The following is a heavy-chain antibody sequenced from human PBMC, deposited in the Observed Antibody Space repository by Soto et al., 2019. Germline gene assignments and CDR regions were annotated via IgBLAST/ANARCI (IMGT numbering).Heavy chain of an antibody. CDR3: ASTSSSVGRTYYYYGKDV. Sequence: ASVKVSCKASGYTFTSYYMHWVRQAPAQGLEWMGIINPSGGSTSYAQKFQGRVTMTRDTSTSTVYMELSSLRSEDTAVYYCASTSSSVGRTYYYYGKDVWGQGTTVTGSS. J-gene: IGHJ6*02. CDR2: INPSGGST. D-gene: IGHD2-2*01. V-gene: IGHV1-46*01. CDR1: GYTFTSYY.